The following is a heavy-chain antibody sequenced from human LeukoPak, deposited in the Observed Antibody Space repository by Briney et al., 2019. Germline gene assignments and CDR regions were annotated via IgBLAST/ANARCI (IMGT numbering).Heavy chain of an antibody. V-gene: IGHV1-46*01. CDR1: GYTFTSYY. D-gene: IGHD2-2*01. CDR2: INPSAGGT. J-gene: IGHJ5*02. CDR3: ARDRGGGEVVVVPAATWFDP. Sequence: GASVKVSCKASGYTFTSYYIHWVRQAPGQGLEWMGIINPSAGGTSYAQKFQGRVTITRDTSASTAYMELSSLRSEDTAVYYCARDRGGGEVVVVPAATWFDPWGQGTLVTVSS.